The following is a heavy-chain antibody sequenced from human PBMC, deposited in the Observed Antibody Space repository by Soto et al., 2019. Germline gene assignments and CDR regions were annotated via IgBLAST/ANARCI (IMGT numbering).Heavy chain of an antibody. J-gene: IGHJ5*02. D-gene: IGHD2-2*01. V-gene: IGHV3-23*01. Sequence: GGSLRLSCAASGFTFSSYTMNWVRQAPGKGLEWVSSISGSSGSTYYADSVKGRFTISRDNSKNTLYLQMNSLRAEDTALYYCAKDGDCRSTSCYNWFDTWGQGTLVTVAS. CDR2: ISGSSGST. CDR3: AKDGDCRSTSCYNWFDT. CDR1: GFTFSSYT.